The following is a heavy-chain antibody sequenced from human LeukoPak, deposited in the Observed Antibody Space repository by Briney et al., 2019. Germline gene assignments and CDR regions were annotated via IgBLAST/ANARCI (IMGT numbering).Heavy chain of an antibody. CDR1: GFSFSSYW. CDR3: ANPMGE. J-gene: IGHJ4*02. V-gene: IGHV3-7*05. D-gene: IGHD1-26*01. Sequence: GGSLRLSCAASGFSFSSYWMNWVRQPPGKGLEWVANIDEDGGKKYYVDSVKGRFTISKDNAQNSLYLQMTTVRDDDTAVYYWANPMGEWGQGTLVTVSS. CDR2: IDEDGGKK.